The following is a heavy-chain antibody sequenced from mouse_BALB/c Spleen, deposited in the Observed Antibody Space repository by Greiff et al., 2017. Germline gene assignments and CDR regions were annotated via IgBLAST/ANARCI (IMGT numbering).Heavy chain of an antibody. Sequence: DVQLVESGGGLVKPGGSLKLSCAASGFTFSSYTMSWVRQTPEKRLEWVATISSGGSYTYYPDSVKGRFTISRDNAKNTLYLQMSSLKSEDTAMYYCTRDGVDYYGSKRDWFAYWGQGTLVTVSA. J-gene: IGHJ3*01. CDR2: ISSGGSYT. CDR1: GFTFSSYT. D-gene: IGHD1-1*01. V-gene: IGHV5-6-4*01. CDR3: TRDGVDYYGSKRDWFAY.